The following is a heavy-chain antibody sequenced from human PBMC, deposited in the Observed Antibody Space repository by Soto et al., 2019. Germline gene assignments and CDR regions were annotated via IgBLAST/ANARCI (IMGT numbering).Heavy chain of an antibody. Sequence: SVKVSSKASGGTFSSYAISWVRQAPGQGLEWMGGIIPIFGTANYAQKFQGRVTITADESTSTAYMELSSLRSEDTAVYYCARETRRDYYDSSGYERWGQGTLVTVSS. CDR1: GGTFSSYA. J-gene: IGHJ4*02. CDR3: ARETRRDYYDSSGYER. D-gene: IGHD3-22*01. CDR2: IIPIFGTA. V-gene: IGHV1-69*13.